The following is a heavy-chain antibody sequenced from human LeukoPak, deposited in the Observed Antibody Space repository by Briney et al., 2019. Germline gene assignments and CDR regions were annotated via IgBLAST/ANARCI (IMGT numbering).Heavy chain of an antibody. Sequence: GGSLRLSCAASGFTFSDYYMSWIRQAPGKGLEWVSYISSGGRAIYYADSVKGRFTMSRDNAKNSLYLQMNSLRAEDTAVYYCARPVVAATTPDTFDIWGQGTMVTVSS. D-gene: IGHD2-15*01. V-gene: IGHV3-11*04. CDR2: ISSGGRAI. CDR3: ARPVVAATTPDTFDI. CDR1: GFTFSDYY. J-gene: IGHJ3*02.